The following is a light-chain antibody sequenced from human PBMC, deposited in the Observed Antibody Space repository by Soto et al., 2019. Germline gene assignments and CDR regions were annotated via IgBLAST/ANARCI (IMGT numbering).Light chain of an antibody. Sequence: DIQMTQSPSTLSASVGDRVTITCRASQSIERWLAWYQQRPGKAPRLLLYDASNLEGGVPSRFSGSGSGTEFTLTISSLQSDDFATYYCQQYRSYSLTFGGGTKLEIK. J-gene: IGKJ4*01. CDR1: QSIERW. CDR2: DAS. V-gene: IGKV1-5*01. CDR3: QQYRSYSLT.